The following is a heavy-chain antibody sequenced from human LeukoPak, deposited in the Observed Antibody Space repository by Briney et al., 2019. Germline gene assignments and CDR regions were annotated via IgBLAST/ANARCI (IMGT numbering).Heavy chain of an antibody. CDR3: ARDFITMVRGVTTFDY. D-gene: IGHD3-10*01. J-gene: IGHJ4*02. CDR2: INPNSGGT. V-gene: IGHV1-2*02. Sequence: ASVTVSCKASGYTFTGYYMHWVRQAPGQGLEWMGWINPNSGGTNYAQKFQGRVTMTRDTSISTAYMELSRLRSDDTAVYYCARDFITMVRGVTTFDYWGQGTLVTVSS. CDR1: GYTFTGYY.